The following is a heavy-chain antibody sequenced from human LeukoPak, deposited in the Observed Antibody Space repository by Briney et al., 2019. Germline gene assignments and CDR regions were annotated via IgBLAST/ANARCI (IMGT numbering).Heavy chain of an antibody. D-gene: IGHD1-26*01. Sequence: PGGSLRLSCAASGFNFRSYGMHWVRQAPGKGLEWVAVVWYDGSNQYYADSVKGRFTISRDNSKNTVDLQMSSLRAEDTAVYYCARDGWLGGSYSVDYWGQGTLVTVSS. CDR3: ARDGWLGGSYSVDY. CDR2: VWYDGSNQ. J-gene: IGHJ4*02. V-gene: IGHV3-33*01. CDR1: GFNFRSYG.